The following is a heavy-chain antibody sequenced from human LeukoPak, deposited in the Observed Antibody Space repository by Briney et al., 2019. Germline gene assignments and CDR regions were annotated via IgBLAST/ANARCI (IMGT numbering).Heavy chain of an antibody. CDR3: ARGMAARDYDDRCGYCDY. D-gene: IGHD3-22*01. CDR2: IYYSGST. Sequence: ETLSLTSTFAGGSISSYNRSWIRQPPGKGLEWIGYIYYSGSTNYNPSLKSRVTISVDTSKNQFSLKLSSVTAADTAVYYCARGMAARDYDDRCGYCDYWGRRTLVTVSS. CDR1: GGSISSYN. J-gene: IGHJ4*02. V-gene: IGHV4-59*01.